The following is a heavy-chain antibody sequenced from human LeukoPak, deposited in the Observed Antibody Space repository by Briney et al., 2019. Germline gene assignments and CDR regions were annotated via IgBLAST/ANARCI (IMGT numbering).Heavy chain of an antibody. J-gene: IGHJ4*02. V-gene: IGHV1-2*02. CDR3: AGVWEYCTGGSCYYPFDY. Sequence: ASVKVSCKASGYTFTGYYMHWVRQAPGQGLEWMGWINPNSGGTNHAQKFQGRVTMTRDTSISTAYMELSSLRSDDTAVYYCAGVWEYCTGGSCYYPFDYWGQGTLVTVSS. CDR1: GYTFTGYY. CDR2: INPNSGGT. D-gene: IGHD2-15*01.